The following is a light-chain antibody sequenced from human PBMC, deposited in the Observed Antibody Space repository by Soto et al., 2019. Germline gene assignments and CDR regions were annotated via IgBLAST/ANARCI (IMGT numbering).Light chain of an antibody. Sequence: EIVLTQSPGTLSLSPGERATLSFRASQSVSSSYLAWYQQKPGQAPRLLIYGASTRATGIPARFRGSGSGTEFTLTIGSLQSEDCALYYCQQYGSSGTFGQGTKVDI. CDR2: GAS. CDR1: QSVSSSY. V-gene: IGKV3-20*01. CDR3: QQYGSSGT. J-gene: IGKJ1*01.